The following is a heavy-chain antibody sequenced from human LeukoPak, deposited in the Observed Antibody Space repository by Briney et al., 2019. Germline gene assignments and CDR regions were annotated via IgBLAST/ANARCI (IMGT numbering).Heavy chain of an antibody. Sequence: SVKVSCKVSGYTLTELSMHWVRQAPGQGLEWMGGIIPIFGTANYAQKFQGRVTITADESTSTAYMELSSLRSEDTAVYYCARDLTYYYGSGSYGSYWGQGTLVTVSS. CDR1: GYTLTELS. D-gene: IGHD3-10*01. CDR2: IIPIFGTA. J-gene: IGHJ4*02. V-gene: IGHV1-69*13. CDR3: ARDLTYYYGSGSYGSY.